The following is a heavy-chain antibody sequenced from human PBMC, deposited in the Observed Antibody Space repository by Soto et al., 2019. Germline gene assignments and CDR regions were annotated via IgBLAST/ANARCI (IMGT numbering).Heavy chain of an antibody. Sequence: DVQLVESGGGLVQPWGSVRLSCAASGFSFSVSSMHWVRHASGKGLEWLGRIRSKTYNSATTYSESVKDRFIISRDDSQDTMFLQMSSLRTEHTAMYYCAIERAGFGHWGQGTRVTVSS. CDR2: IRSKTYNSAT. CDR3: AIERAGFGH. V-gene: IGHV3-73*01. J-gene: IGHJ4*02. CDR1: GFSFSVSS.